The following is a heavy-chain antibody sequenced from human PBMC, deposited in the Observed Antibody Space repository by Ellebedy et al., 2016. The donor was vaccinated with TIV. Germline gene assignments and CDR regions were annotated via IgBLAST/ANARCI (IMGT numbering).Heavy chain of an antibody. D-gene: IGHD1-26*01. CDR2: AYYNGST. J-gene: IGHJ4*02. Sequence: LETLSLTCTVSGGYISSNFWGWIRQPPGKGLEWIGYAYYNGSTNYSPSLKSRVTISLDTSKNQFSLRLSSVTAADTAVYYCARASNSGDIVGAFDFWGQGALVTVSS. CDR1: GGYISSNF. CDR3: ARASNSGDIVGAFDF. V-gene: IGHV4-59*08.